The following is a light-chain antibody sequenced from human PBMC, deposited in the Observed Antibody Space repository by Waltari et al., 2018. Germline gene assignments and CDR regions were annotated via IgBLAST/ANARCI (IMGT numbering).Light chain of an antibody. CDR3: GGWDDSLNGWV. V-gene: IGLV1-47*01. J-gene: IGLJ3*02. CDR2: RNN. Sequence: QSVMTQPPSASGTPGQRVTISCSGSNSNIGNNHVYWYQQLPGAAPKLLIYRNNPRPSGVPGRFSVSKSGTSASLAISGLRAEDEGDYYCGGWDDSLNGWVFGGGTKLTVL. CDR1: NSNIGNNH.